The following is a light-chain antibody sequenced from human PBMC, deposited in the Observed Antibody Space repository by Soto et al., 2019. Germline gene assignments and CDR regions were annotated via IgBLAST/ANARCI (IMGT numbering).Light chain of an antibody. J-gene: IGLJ2*01. CDR1: SSDVGSYNT. Sequence: QSALTQPASVSGSPGQSITISCTGTSSDVGSYNTVSWYQQHPGKAPKLMIFEDTERPSGVSHRFSASKSGNTAYLSISGLQAEDEAYYYCCSSAGDTLVVFGGGTKLTAL. V-gene: IGLV2-23*01. CDR2: EDT. CDR3: CSSAGDTLVV.